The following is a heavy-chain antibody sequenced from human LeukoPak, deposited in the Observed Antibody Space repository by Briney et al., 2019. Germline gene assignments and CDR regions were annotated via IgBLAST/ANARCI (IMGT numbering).Heavy chain of an antibody. CDR2: ISSSGST. D-gene: IGHD3-22*01. J-gene: IGHJ3*02. CDR1: GDSISSGDYY. CDR3: ARGPYSYDSSGAFDI. Sequence: SETLSLTCTVSGDSISSGDYYWSWLRQPAGKGLEWIGRISSSGSTNYNPPLKSRVTISVDTSKNQFSLKLSSVPAADTAVYFCARGPYSYDSSGAFDIWGQGTMVTVSS. V-gene: IGHV4-61*02.